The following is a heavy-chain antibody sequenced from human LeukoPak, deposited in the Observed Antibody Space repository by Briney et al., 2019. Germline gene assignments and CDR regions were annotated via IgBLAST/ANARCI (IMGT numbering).Heavy chain of an antibody. CDR1: GFIFSDYA. V-gene: IGHV3-23*01. D-gene: IGHD2-21*01. Sequence: GGSLRLSCVASGFIFSDYAMTWVRQAPGKGLEWVSVISGSASRTFYGDSVKGRFTISRDNSKNTVYVQMNSLRADDTAVYYCAKACGRECYVPDSWGQGTLVTVSS. CDR3: AKACGRECYVPDS. CDR2: ISGSASRT. J-gene: IGHJ4*02.